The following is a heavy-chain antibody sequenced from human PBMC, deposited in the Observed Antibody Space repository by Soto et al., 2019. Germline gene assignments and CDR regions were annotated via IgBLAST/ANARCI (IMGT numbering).Heavy chain of an antibody. CDR3: ARSSYYYDSSGYPI. CDR1: GYTFTSYG. D-gene: IGHD3-22*01. J-gene: IGHJ4*02. Sequence: GASVKVSCKASGYTFTSYGISWVRQAPGQGLEWMGWISAYNGNTNYAQKLQGRVTMTTDTSTGTAYMELRSLRSDDTAVYYCARSSYYYDSSGYPIWGQGTLVTVSS. CDR2: ISAYNGNT. V-gene: IGHV1-18*01.